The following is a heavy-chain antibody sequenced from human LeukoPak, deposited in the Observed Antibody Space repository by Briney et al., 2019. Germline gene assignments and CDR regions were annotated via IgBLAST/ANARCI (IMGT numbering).Heavy chain of an antibody. CDR3: ARVFDGGYGHYYFDY. CDR1: GGSISSYY. D-gene: IGHD5-12*01. V-gene: IGHV4-59*01. J-gene: IGHJ4*02. Sequence: SETLSLTCSVSGGSISSYYWSWIRQPPGKGLEWIGYIYYSGSTNYNPSLKSRVTISVDTSKNQFSLKLSSVTAADTAVYYCARVFDGGYGHYYFDYWGQGTLVTVSS. CDR2: IYYSGST.